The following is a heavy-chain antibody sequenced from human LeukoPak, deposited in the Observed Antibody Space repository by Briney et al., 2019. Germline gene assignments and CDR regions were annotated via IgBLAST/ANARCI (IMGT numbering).Heavy chain of an antibody. Sequence: GGSLRLSCAASGFTFDDYGMSWVRQAPGKGLERVSGINWNGGSTGYADSVKGRFTISRDNAKNSLYLQMNSLRAEDTALYYCARERAVVVPAAIRGNWFDPWGQGTLVTVSS. V-gene: IGHV3-20*04. CDR1: GFTFDDYG. CDR2: INWNGGST. CDR3: ARERAVVVPAAIRGNWFDP. J-gene: IGHJ5*02. D-gene: IGHD2-2*02.